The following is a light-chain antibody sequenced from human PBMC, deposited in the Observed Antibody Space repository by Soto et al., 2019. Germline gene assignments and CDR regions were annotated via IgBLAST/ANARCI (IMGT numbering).Light chain of an antibody. CDR2: LNSDGSH. CDR3: QTWGSGLVV. CDR1: SGHSNYA. V-gene: IGLV4-69*01. Sequence: VLTQSPSASASLGASVKLTCTLSSGHSNYAIAWHQQQSEKGPRYLMKLNSDGSHSKGDGIPDRFSGSSSGAERYLTISSLQSEDEADYYCQTWGSGLVVLGGGTKLTVL. J-gene: IGLJ2*01.